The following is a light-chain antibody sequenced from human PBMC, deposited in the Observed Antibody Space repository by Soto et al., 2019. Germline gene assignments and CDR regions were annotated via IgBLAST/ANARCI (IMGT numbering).Light chain of an antibody. J-gene: IGKJ3*01. Sequence: AIQLTQSPPSLSASVGDRVTITCRASKGISSAVAWYQQKPGKAPKVLMYDASSMESGVPSRFSGSGSGTDVTLTISSLQPEDFATYYCQQFNSEPFTFGPGTKVDIK. CDR1: KGISSA. CDR3: QQFNSEPFT. CDR2: DAS. V-gene: IGKV1-13*02.